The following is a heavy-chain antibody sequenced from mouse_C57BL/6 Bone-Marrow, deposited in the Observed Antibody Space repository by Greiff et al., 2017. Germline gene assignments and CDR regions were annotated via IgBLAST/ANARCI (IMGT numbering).Heavy chain of an antibody. Sequence: ESGAELVKPGASVKISCKASGYAFSSYWMNWVKQRPGKGLEWIGQIYPGDGDTNYNGKFKGKATLTADKSSSTAYMQLSSLTSEDAAVYFCARGDYDDFDYWGQGTTLTVSS. V-gene: IGHV1-80*01. CDR2: IYPGDGDT. D-gene: IGHD2-4*01. CDR3: ARGDYDDFDY. J-gene: IGHJ2*01. CDR1: GYAFSSYW.